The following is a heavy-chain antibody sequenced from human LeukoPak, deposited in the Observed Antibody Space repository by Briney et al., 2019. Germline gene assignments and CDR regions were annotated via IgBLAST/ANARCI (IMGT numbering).Heavy chain of an antibody. J-gene: IGHJ4*02. Sequence: ASVKVSCRPSGYTFTGYYIHWVRQASGLGLEWMGWINPNTGATMYGQKFQGRVTLTRDTSIDTAYMELSNLRSDDTALYYCARDRVGSGWPRPYYFEFWGQGSLVTVSS. V-gene: IGHV1-2*02. CDR1: GYTFTGYY. D-gene: IGHD6-19*01. CDR3: ARDRVGSGWPRPYYFEF. CDR2: INPNTGAT.